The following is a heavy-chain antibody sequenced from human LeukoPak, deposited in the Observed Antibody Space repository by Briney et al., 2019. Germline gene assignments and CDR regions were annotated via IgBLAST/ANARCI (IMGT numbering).Heavy chain of an antibody. CDR2: INSDGSST. J-gene: IGHJ3*02. CDR3: ARLTDWVLRFLEWPDDAFDI. V-gene: IGHV3-74*01. CDR1: GFTFSSYW. D-gene: IGHD3-3*01. Sequence: GGSLRLSCAASGFTFSSYWMHWVRQAPGKGLVWVSRINSDGSSTSYADSVKGRFTISRDNAKNTLYLQMNSLRAEDTAVYYCARLTDWVLRFLEWPDDAFDIWGQGTMVTVSS.